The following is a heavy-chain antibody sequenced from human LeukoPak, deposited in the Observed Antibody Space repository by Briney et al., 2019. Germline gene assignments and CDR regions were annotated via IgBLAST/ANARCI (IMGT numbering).Heavy chain of an antibody. V-gene: IGHV3-53*05. CDR1: GFPVYTNS. CDR3: ASPYSNYGDGMDV. J-gene: IGHJ6*02. CDR2: IFTGGAA. D-gene: IGHD4-11*01. Sequence: GGSLRLSCAVSGFPVYTNSMSWARQIPGKGLEWVSVIFTGGAAHYADSVKGRFTISRDNSKNTLYLQMNSLRAEDTAVYYCASPYSNYGDGMDVWGQETTVTVSS.